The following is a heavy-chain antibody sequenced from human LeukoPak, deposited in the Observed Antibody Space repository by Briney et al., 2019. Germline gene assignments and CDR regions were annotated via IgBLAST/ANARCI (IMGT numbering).Heavy chain of an antibody. Sequence: TLSLTCTVSGGSISSGDYYWSWIRQPPGKGLEWIGYIYYSGSTYYNPSLKSRVTISVDTSKNQFSLKLSSVTAADTAVYYCAREKLVGPFDYWGQRTLVTVSS. CDR3: AREKLVGPFDY. D-gene: IGHD6-6*01. CDR1: GGSISSGDYY. J-gene: IGHJ4*02. V-gene: IGHV4-30-4*08. CDR2: IYYSGST.